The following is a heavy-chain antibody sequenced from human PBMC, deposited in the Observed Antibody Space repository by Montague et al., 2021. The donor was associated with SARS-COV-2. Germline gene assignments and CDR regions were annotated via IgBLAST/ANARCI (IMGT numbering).Heavy chain of an antibody. D-gene: IGHD2-2*03. CDR1: GFTFSNYP. J-gene: IGHJ4*02. V-gene: IGHV3-30*04. CDR3: ARDWIRGIPDYFDY. CDR2: ISYDARNT. Sequence: SLSLSFSASGFTFSNYPMHWVRQAPGRGLEWEAVISYDARNTFHADSVKGRFTISRDNSRDTLYLQMHSLRPEDTAVYYCARDWIRGIPDYFDYWGQGTLVTVSS.